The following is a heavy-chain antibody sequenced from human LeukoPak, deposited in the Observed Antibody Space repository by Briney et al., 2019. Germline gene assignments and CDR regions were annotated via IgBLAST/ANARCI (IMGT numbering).Heavy chain of an antibody. V-gene: IGHV3-33*01. Sequence: GRSLRLSCAASGFTFSSYGTHWVRQAPGKGLEWVAVIWYDGSNKYYADSVKGRFTISRDNSKNTLYLQMNSLRAEDTAVYYCARVQLTGYYYYYGMDVWGKGTTVTVSS. CDR1: GFTFSSYG. CDR3: ARVQLTGYYYYYGMDV. J-gene: IGHJ6*04. D-gene: IGHD7-27*01. CDR2: IWYDGSNK.